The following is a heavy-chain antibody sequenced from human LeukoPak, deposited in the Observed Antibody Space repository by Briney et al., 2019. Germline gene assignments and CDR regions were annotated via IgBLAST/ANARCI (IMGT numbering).Heavy chain of an antibody. J-gene: IGHJ4*02. V-gene: IGHV3-33*08. CDR3: ARYSGYVAWPYYFDY. CDR1: GFTFSSYA. D-gene: IGHD5-12*01. CDR2: IWYDGSNE. Sequence: PGGSLRLSCAASGFTFSSYAMSWVRQAPGKGLEWVAVIWYDGSNEYYADSVKGRFTISRDNSKNTLYLQMNSLRAEDTAVYYCARYSGYVAWPYYFDYWGQGTLVTVSS.